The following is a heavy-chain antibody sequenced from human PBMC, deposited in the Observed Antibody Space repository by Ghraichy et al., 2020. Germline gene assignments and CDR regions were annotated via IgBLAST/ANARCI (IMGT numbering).Heavy chain of an antibody. J-gene: IGHJ2*01. CDR2: IHYSGST. CDR1: GGSISSYY. CDR3: AREAVLASPYWYFDL. D-gene: IGHD1-1*01. Sequence: SQTLSLTCSVSGGSISSYYWSWIRQPPGKGLEWIGYIHYSGSTNYNPSLKNRVTIAVDTSQSQFSLKLGSVTAADTAVYYCAREAVLASPYWYFDLWGRGSLVTVSS. V-gene: IGHV4-59*01.